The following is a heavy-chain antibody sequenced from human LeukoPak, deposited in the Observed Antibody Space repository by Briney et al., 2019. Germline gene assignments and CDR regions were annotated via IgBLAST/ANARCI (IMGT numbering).Heavy chain of an antibody. CDR1: GFTVSSNY. CDR2: IHSGGST. V-gene: IGHV3-66*01. D-gene: IGHD3-9*01. J-gene: IGHJ4*02. Sequence: GGSLRLSCAASGFTVSSNYMSWVRQAPGKGLEWVSVIHSGGSTYYADSVKGRFTISRDNSKNTLYLQMNSLRAEDTAVYYCARTSRYYDILTGYYDRYYFDYWGQGTLVTVSS. CDR3: ARTSRYYDILTGYYDRYYFDY.